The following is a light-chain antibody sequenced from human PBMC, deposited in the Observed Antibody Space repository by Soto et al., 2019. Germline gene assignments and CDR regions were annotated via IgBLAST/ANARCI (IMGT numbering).Light chain of an antibody. CDR3: QQYDSYPLT. Sequence: DIQMTQSPSTLSASVGDRVTIICRASQSINRWLAWYQQTPGKAPKLLIHDAFSLESGVPLRFSGTGAGTDFTLTISSLQSDDFATDYCQQYDSYPLTFGGGTKVEIK. J-gene: IGKJ4*01. CDR2: DAF. CDR1: QSINRW. V-gene: IGKV1-5*02.